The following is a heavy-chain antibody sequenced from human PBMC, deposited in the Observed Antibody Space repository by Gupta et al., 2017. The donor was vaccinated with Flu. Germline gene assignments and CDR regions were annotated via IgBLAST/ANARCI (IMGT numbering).Heavy chain of an antibody. CDR2: TYYSGST. Sequence: QLQLQESGPGLVKPSETLSLTCTVSGGSIRRSSYYWGWIRQPPGKGLEWIGSTYYSGSTYYNPSLKSRVTISVDTSKNQFSLKLSSVTAADTAVYYCARRGDSSSWLVYFDYWGQGTLVTVSS. V-gene: IGHV4-39*01. CDR1: GGSIRRSSYY. D-gene: IGHD6-13*01. CDR3: ARRGDSSSWLVYFDY. J-gene: IGHJ4*02.